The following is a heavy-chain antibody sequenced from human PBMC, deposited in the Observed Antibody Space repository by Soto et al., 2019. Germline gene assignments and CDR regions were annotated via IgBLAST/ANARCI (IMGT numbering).Heavy chain of an antibody. Sequence: ASVKVSCKVSGYTLTELSMHWVRQAPGKGLEWMGGFDPEDGETIYAQKFQGRVTMTEDTSTDTAYMELSSLRSEDTAVYYCASHFPYCSSTSCHSDYWGQGTLVTVSS. V-gene: IGHV1-24*01. CDR2: FDPEDGET. J-gene: IGHJ4*02. CDR3: ASHFPYCSSTSCHSDY. D-gene: IGHD2-2*02. CDR1: GYTLTELS.